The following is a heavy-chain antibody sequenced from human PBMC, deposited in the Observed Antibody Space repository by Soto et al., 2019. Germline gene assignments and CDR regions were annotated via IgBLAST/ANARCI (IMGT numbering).Heavy chain of an antibody. J-gene: IGHJ4*02. CDR2: IPARGRP. CDR3: ASLYSSGDGIDY. Sequence: SETLSLTCSVSGASVAGGSYYWSWVRQPPGKGLEWIGYIPARGRPFYNPSLTSRGTISADTSKNQLSLQLTSVTAADTAVYYCASLYSSGDGIDYWGQGTLVTVSS. V-gene: IGHV4-61*01. CDR1: GASVAGGSYY. D-gene: IGHD6-19*01.